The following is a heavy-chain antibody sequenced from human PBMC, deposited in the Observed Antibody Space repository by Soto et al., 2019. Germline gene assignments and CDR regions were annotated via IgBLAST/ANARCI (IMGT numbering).Heavy chain of an antibody. CDR3: TRGGYYDSSAYYRGWYFDL. Sequence: EVQLVESGGGLVQPGGSLRLSCAASGFTFSSYDMHWVRQATGKGLEWVSAIGTAGDTYYPGSVKGRFTISRENAKNSLYLQTNRPRAGDTAVYYCTRGGYYDSSAYYRGWYFDLWGRGTLVTVSS. V-gene: IGHV3-13*04. CDR2: IGTAGDT. CDR1: GFTFSSYD. J-gene: IGHJ2*01. D-gene: IGHD3-22*01.